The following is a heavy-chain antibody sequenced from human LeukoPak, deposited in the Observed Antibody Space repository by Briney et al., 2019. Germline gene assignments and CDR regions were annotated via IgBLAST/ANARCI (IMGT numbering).Heavy chain of an antibody. CDR2: ISGSGGST. CDR1: GFTFSSYA. D-gene: IGHD3-22*01. V-gene: IGHV3-23*01. Sequence: QPGASLRLSCAASGFTFSSYAMSWVRQAPGKGLEWVSAISGSGGSTYYADSVKGRFTISRDNSKNTLYLQMNSLRAEDTAVYYCAKDEDTMIVVAPFDYWGQGTLVTVYS. CDR3: AKDEDTMIVVAPFDY. J-gene: IGHJ4*02.